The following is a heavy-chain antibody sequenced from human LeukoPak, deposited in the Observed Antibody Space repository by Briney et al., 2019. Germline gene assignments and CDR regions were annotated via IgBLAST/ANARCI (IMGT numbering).Heavy chain of an antibody. V-gene: IGHV4-4*07. CDR2: IYTSGST. D-gene: IGHD3-9*01. Sequence: SETLSFTCAASGGSISSYYWSWIRQPAGKGLVWIVRIYTSGSTNYNPSLKSRVTMSVDTSKNTFSLKLSSVTAADTAVYYCARDEGIAIFRRLNLNNRFDPWGEGTLVTVS. CDR1: GGSISSYY. J-gene: IGHJ5*02. CDR3: ARDEGIAIFRRLNLNNRFDP.